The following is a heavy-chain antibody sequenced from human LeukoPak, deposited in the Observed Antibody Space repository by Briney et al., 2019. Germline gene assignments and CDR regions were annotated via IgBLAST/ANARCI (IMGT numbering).Heavy chain of an antibody. Sequence: ASVKVSCKASGYTLTGYYMHWVRQAPGQGLEWMGWINPNSGGTNYAQKFQGRVTMTRDTSISTVYMELSRLRSDDTAVYYCARDEGRSSWYLFYYYYMDVWGKGTTVTVSS. J-gene: IGHJ6*03. D-gene: IGHD6-13*01. CDR3: ARDEGRSSWYLFYYYYMDV. CDR2: INPNSGGT. V-gene: IGHV1-2*02. CDR1: GYTLTGYY.